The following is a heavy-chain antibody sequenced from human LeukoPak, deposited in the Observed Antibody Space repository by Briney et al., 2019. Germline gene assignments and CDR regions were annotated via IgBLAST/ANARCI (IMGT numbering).Heavy chain of an antibody. CDR3: ASSNRKTTGSAP. Sequence: PSQTLSLTCAVSGGSISSGGYSWSWIRQPPGKGLEWIGYIYHSGSTYYNPSLKSRVTISVDRSKNQFSLKLSSVTAADTAVYYVASSNRKTTGSAPGGKGTLVTVPS. V-gene: IGHV4-30-2*01. CDR2: IYHSGST. D-gene: IGHD1-14*01. J-gene: IGHJ5*02. CDR1: GGSISSGGYS.